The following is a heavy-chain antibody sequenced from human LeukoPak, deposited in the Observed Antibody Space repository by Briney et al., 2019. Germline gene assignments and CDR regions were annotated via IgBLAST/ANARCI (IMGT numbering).Heavy chain of an antibody. V-gene: IGHV3-30*02. CDR3: AKTYSSSWYFDC. J-gene: IGHJ4*02. D-gene: IGHD6-13*01. Sequence: GGSLRLSCAASGFTFSTYGMHWVRQVPGKGLEWVAYIRFDGNNKNYADSVKGRFTVSRDNPKNTLYLQMNSLTTADTAVYYCAKTYSSSWYFDCWGQGTLVTVSS. CDR1: GFTFSTYG. CDR2: IRFDGNNK.